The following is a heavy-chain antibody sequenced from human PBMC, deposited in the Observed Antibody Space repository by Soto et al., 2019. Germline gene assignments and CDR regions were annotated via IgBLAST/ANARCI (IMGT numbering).Heavy chain of an antibody. D-gene: IGHD5-12*01. CDR1: GFTFSEYF. V-gene: IGHV3-11*01. CDR3: ARDPKYSGFDRIGRPRHIYSGLDV. J-gene: IGHJ6*02. CDR2: ISHSGMTT. Sequence: QVQLVESGGGLVTPGGSLRLSCEASGFTFSEYFMTWFRQAPGKGLEWVSSISHSGMTTDSADTVKGRFAISRDNGKKCLFLHMVSLAAEDTAVYYCARDPKYSGFDRIGRPRHIYSGLDVWGPGTTVTVSS.